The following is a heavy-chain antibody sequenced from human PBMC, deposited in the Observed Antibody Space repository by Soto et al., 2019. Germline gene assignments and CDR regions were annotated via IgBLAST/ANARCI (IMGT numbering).Heavy chain of an antibody. CDR1: GGYITTPGNS. CDR3: AARPYSLYGLDV. CDR2: VYHNVNA. V-gene: IGHV4-30-2*01. J-gene: IGHJ6*02. Sequence: TLSLTRTVSGGYITTPGNSWSWIRQAPGKAPEWIGYVYHNVNAYPKPSLKRRVTISLDGAKNTFSLKMTSVTAADTGLYYCAARPYSLYGLDVWGQGTTVT. D-gene: IGHD2-21*01.